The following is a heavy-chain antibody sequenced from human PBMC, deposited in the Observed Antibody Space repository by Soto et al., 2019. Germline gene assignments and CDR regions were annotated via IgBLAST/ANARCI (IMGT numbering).Heavy chain of an antibody. D-gene: IGHD3-16*01. Sequence: GGSLRLSCAASGFTFSSYGMHWVRQAPGKGLEWVAVISYDGSNKYYADSVKGRFTISRDNSKNTLYLQMNSLRAEDTAVYYCASHPDGDYVEYFQHWGQGTLVTVSS. CDR1: GFTFSSYG. CDR3: ASHPDGDYVEYFQH. CDR2: ISYDGSNK. V-gene: IGHV3-30*03. J-gene: IGHJ1*01.